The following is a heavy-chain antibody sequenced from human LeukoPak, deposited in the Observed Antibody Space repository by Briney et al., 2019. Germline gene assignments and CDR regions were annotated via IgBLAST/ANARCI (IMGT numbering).Heavy chain of an antibody. D-gene: IGHD6-13*01. CDR3: ARDSPPYSSSWYDMYYYYYYGMDV. CDR1: GYTFTGYY. Sequence: ASVKVSCKASGYTFTGYYMHWVRQAPGQGLEWMVWINPNSGGTNYAQKFQGRVTMTRDTSISTAYMELSRLRSDDTAVYYCARDSPPYSSSWYDMYYYYYYGMDVWGQGTTVTVSS. CDR2: INPNSGGT. V-gene: IGHV1-2*02. J-gene: IGHJ6*02.